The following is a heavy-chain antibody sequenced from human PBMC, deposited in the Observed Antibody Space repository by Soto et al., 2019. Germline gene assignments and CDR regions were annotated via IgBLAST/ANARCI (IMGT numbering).Heavy chain of an antibody. Sequence: QVQLVQSGAEVKKPGSSVKVSCKASGGTFSSYAISWVRQAPGQGLEWMGGIFPIFGTANYAQKFQGRVTITADESTSTAYMELSSLRSEDTAVYYCARGDVYYYYSSGYLGGYWGQGTLVTVSS. J-gene: IGHJ4*02. V-gene: IGHV1-69*01. CDR2: IFPIFGTA. CDR1: GGTFSSYA. CDR3: ARGDVYYYYSSGYLGGY. D-gene: IGHD3-22*01.